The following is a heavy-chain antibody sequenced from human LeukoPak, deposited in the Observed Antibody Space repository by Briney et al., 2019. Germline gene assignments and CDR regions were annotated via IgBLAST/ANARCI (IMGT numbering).Heavy chain of an antibody. D-gene: IGHD5-18*01. Sequence: GGSLRLSCVASGFTFSSYTMNWVRQTPGKGLEWVSSISGSSYYIYYADSVRGRFTISRDNAENSVYLQMDSLGAEDTAVYYCAKARTAPGDYWGQGTLVTVSS. J-gene: IGHJ4*02. CDR1: GFTFSSYT. CDR3: AKARTAPGDY. V-gene: IGHV3-21*01. CDR2: ISGSSYYI.